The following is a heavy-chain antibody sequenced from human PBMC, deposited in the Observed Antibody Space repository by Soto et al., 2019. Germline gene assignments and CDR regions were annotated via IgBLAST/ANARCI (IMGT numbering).Heavy chain of an antibody. CDR3: ARIYGDYGGQFDY. CDR2: INHSGST. V-gene: IGHV4-34*01. J-gene: IGHJ4*02. D-gene: IGHD4-17*01. Sequence: QVQLQQWGAGLLKPSETLSLTCAVYGGSFSGYYWCWIRQPPGKRLEWIGEINHSGSTNYNPSLKSRVTISVDTSKNQFSLKLSSVTAADTAVYYCARIYGDYGGQFDYWGQGTLVTVSS. CDR1: GGSFSGYY.